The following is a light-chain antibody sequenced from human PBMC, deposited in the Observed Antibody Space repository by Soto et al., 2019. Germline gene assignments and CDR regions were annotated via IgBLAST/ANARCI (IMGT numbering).Light chain of an antibody. V-gene: IGLV6-57*03. CDR1: SGSIASNY. Sequence: FMLTQPHSVSESPGKTVIISCTRSSGSIASNYVQWYQQRPGSAPTIVIYEDNQRPSGVPDRFSGSVDSSSTSASLTSSGLKTEDEADYYCHSYESNNVVFGGGTKLTVL. CDR3: HSYESNNVV. CDR2: EDN. J-gene: IGLJ3*02.